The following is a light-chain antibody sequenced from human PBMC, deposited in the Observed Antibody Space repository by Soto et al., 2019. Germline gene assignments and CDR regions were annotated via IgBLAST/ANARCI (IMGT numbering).Light chain of an antibody. CDR2: DAS. V-gene: IGKV3-15*01. CDR1: QSVTSN. CDR3: QQYSIWPRA. J-gene: IGKJ1*01. Sequence: IVLKQSPATLSVSPGERVTLHCRASQSVTSNLAWYQQKPGQAPRLLIYDASTRATGIPARFSGSGSGTEFTLTISSLQSEDFAVYYCQQYSIWPRAFGQGTKVDIK.